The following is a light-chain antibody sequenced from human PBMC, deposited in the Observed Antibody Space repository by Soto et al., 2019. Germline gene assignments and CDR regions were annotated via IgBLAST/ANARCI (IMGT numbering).Light chain of an antibody. V-gene: IGLV2-14*01. CDR3: FSYSTSRARI. Sequence: QSALTQPASVSGSPGQSITISCTGTRSDVGGYNYVSWYKQKPGKAPKLVIYDVSHRPSGVSDRFFGSKSGNTASLIISGLQAEDGADYYCFSYSTSRARIFGGGTKLTVL. J-gene: IGLJ2*01. CDR2: DVS. CDR1: RSDVGGYNY.